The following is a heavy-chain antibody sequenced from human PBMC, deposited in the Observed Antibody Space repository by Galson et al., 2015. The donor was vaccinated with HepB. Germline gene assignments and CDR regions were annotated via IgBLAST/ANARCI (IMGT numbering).Heavy chain of an antibody. Sequence: SLRLSCAASGFRFSDYYMTWIRQAPGKGLEWVSYISSSGDTTYYVDPVKGRFTISRDNAKNSLDLQMNSLRAEDTAVYYCARGGYSRNGLDVWGQGTTVTVSS. CDR2: ISSSGDTT. D-gene: IGHD6-13*01. CDR1: GFRFSDYY. V-gene: IGHV3-11*01. CDR3: ARGGYSRNGLDV. J-gene: IGHJ6*02.